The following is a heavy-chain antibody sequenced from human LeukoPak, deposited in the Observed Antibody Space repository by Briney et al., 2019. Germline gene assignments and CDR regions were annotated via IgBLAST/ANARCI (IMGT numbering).Heavy chain of an antibody. CDR1: GYTFTYYY. D-gene: IGHD5-18*01. J-gene: IGHJ4*02. CDR3: ARVGSYGGLDY. V-gene: IGHV1-2*06. Sequence: GASVKVSCKASGYTFTYYYMHWVRQAPGQGLEWMGRINPNSGSTNYAQKVQGRGTMTRDTSINTASMELSRLRSDDTAVYYCARVGSYGGLDYWGQGPLVTVSS. CDR2: INPNSGST.